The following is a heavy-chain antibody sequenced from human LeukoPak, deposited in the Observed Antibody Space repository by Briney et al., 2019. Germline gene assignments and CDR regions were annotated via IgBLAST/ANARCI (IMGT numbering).Heavy chain of an antibody. V-gene: IGHV3-48*02. J-gene: IGHJ3*02. Sequence: PGGSLRLSCAASGFTFSRYTMNWVRQAPGKGLEWIAYISGSSDTVSYADSMKGRFTISRDNAKSSLYLQMNSLRDEDTALYYCARKLLSSRWSDAFDMWGRGTMVTVSS. CDR2: ISGSSDTV. D-gene: IGHD6-13*01. CDR3: ARKLLSSRWSDAFDM. CDR1: GFTFSRYT.